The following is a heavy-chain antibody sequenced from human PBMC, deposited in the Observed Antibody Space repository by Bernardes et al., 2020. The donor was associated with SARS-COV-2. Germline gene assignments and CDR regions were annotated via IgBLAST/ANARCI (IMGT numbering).Heavy chain of an antibody. Sequence: GGSLRLPCAASGLTLSSEWTNWVRQAPGKGLEWVANINPDGSATYHVDPVKGRFTISRDNAKNSVCLQVHSLGVEDTALYRCFTGSGFWGQGTLVTVSS. CDR2: INPDGSAT. CDR3: FTGSGF. J-gene: IGHJ4*02. D-gene: IGHD3-3*01. V-gene: IGHV3-7*02. CDR1: GLTLSSEW.